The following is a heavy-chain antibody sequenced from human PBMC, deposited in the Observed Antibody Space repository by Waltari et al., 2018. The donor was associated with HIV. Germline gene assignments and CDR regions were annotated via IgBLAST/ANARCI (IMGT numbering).Heavy chain of an antibody. Sequence: QVQLQESGPGLVKPSQTLSLTCTVSGGSLNNGGYYWRWIRQHPGKGLEWIGYIYYSGSTYYNPSLKRRVTISVDRSKNQFSLKLSSVTAADTAVYYCARGSAYCSGGSCYLVGYFDYWGQGTLVTVSS. CDR1: GGSLNNGGYY. CDR3: ARGSAYCSGGSCYLVGYFDY. D-gene: IGHD2-15*01. J-gene: IGHJ4*02. V-gene: IGHV4-31*03. CDR2: IYYSGST.